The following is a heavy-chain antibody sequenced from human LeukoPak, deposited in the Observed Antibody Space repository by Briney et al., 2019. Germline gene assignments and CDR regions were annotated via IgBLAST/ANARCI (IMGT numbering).Heavy chain of an antibody. Sequence: GGSLRLSFAASGFTFDDYGMSWVRPAPGKGLEWVSAISGSGDSTFYADSVKGRFTISRDNSKNTLYLQMNSLRAEDTAVYYCAKGGQSGLPFAYWGQGTLVTVSS. CDR2: ISGSGDST. CDR3: AKGGQSGLPFAY. J-gene: IGHJ4*02. V-gene: IGHV3-23*01. CDR1: GFTFDDYG. D-gene: IGHD2-21*02.